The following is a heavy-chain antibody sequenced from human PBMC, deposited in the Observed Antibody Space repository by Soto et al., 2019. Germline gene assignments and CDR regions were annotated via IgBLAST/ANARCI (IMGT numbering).Heavy chain of an antibody. V-gene: IGHV4-39*07. CDR3: ARDRLANDY. CDR1: SASISSSSYT. Sequence: SETLSLTCTVSSASISSSSYTWGWIRQPPGKGLEWIGSIYYSGSTNYNPSLKSRVTISVDTSKNQFSLKLSSVTAADTAVYYCARDRLANDYWGQGTLVTVSS. J-gene: IGHJ4*02. CDR2: IYYSGST.